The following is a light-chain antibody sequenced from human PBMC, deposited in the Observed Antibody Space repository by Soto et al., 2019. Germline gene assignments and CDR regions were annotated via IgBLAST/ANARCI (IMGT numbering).Light chain of an antibody. V-gene: IGKV3-15*01. CDR1: QTVTSN. Sequence: EIVMTQSPVTLSVSPGETANLSCRASQTVTSNLAWYQQKPGRSPRLLLSGASTRATGIPARFSGSGSGTEFTLTISRLQSEDLAVYYCQQYNDRPRTFGQGTKVDIK. CDR2: GAS. CDR3: QQYNDRPRT. J-gene: IGKJ1*01.